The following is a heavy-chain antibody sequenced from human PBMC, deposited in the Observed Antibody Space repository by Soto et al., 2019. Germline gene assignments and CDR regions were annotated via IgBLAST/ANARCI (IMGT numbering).Heavy chain of an antibody. J-gene: IGHJ4*02. CDR3: AKENSGFEN. D-gene: IGHD5-12*01. CDR2: ISSKGIT. Sequence: EVQLLESGGGLVQPGGSLRLSCVASAFTFNNYGMSWVRQAPGKGLEWVSAISSKGITFFADSVKGRFTISRDNSQNTLFLQMNSLRVEDTAIYYCAKENSGFENWGQGTLVTVSS. CDR1: AFTFNNYG. V-gene: IGHV3-23*01.